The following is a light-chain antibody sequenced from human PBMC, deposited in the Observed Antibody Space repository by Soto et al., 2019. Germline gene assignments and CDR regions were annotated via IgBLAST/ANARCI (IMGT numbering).Light chain of an antibody. CDR2: EVS. V-gene: IGLV2-8*01. CDR3: SSYAGSDNYV. J-gene: IGLJ1*01. CDR1: SSDVGGYNF. Sequence: QFALTPPPSASWSPGHAVTISCTGTSSDVGGYNFVSWYQQYPGKAPKLMIYEVSKRPSGVPDRFSGSKSGNTASLTVSGLQAEDEADYYCSSYAGSDNYVFGTGTKVTVL.